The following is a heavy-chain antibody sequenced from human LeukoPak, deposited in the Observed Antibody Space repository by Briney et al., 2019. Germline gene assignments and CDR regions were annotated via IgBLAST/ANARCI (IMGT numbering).Heavy chain of an antibody. CDR1: GGSISSSNW. D-gene: IGHD1-1*01. V-gene: IGHV4-4*02. J-gene: IGHJ3*02. Sequence: SGTLSLTCAVSGGSISSSNWWSWVRQPPGKGLEWIGEIYHSGSTNYNPSLKSRVTISVDKSKNQFSLKLSSVTAADTAVYYCARAGSENESSILSINAFDIWGQGTMVTVSS. CDR2: IYHSGST. CDR3: ARAGSENESSILSINAFDI.